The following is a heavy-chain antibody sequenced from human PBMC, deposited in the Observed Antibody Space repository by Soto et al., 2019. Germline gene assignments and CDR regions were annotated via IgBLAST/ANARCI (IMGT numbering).Heavy chain of an antibody. CDR3: AKGGRQWLVTSDFNY. CDR2: VSHDGRNT. D-gene: IGHD6-19*01. V-gene: IGHV3-30*18. Sequence: PGGSLRLSCAASGFTFSDYAMHWVRQAPGKGLELVAVVSHDGRNTHYADSVKGRLTISRDSSKNTVSLEMTSLRAEDTAVYYCAKGGRQWLVTSDFNYGGQGALVTVSA. CDR1: GFTFSDYA. J-gene: IGHJ4*02.